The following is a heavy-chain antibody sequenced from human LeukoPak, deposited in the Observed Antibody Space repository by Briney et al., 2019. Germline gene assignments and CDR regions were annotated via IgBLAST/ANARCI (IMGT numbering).Heavy chain of an antibody. CDR3: TRRGDDAFDY. V-gene: IGHV3-73*01. J-gene: IGHJ4*02. CDR2: IRNEANSYAT. D-gene: IGHD3-10*01. CDR1: GFSLSDAW. Sequence: TGGSLRLSCAASGFSLSDAWMSWVRQAPGKGLEWVGRIRNEANSYATAYAASVKGRFTISRDDSKKTAYLQMNSLKTEDTAVYYCTRRGDDAFDYWGQGTLVTVSS.